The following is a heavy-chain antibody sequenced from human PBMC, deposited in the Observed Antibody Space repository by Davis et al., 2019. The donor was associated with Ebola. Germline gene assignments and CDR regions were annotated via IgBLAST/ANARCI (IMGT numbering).Heavy chain of an antibody. V-gene: IGHV3-21*01. CDR2: ISSSSSYI. CDR3: VRARPTVATDF. CDR1: GFTFSSYS. D-gene: IGHD5-12*01. J-gene: IGHJ4*02. Sequence: GGSLRLSCAASGFTFSSYSMNWVRQAPGKGLEWVSSISSSSSYIYYADSVKGRFTISRDNAKNSLYLQINSLRAEDTAVYYCVRARPTVATDFWGQGTLVTVSS.